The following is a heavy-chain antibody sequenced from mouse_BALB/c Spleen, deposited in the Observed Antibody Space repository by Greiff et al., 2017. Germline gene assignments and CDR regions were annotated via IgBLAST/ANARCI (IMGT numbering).Heavy chain of an antibody. CDR2: IWTGGGT. CDR1: GFSLTSYD. D-gene: IGHD1-1*02. CDR3: VRDGGYYFDD. Sequence: VQLVESGPGLVAPSQSLSITCTVSGFSLTSYDISWIRQPPGKGLEWLGVIWTGGGTNYNSAFMSRLSISKDNSKSQVFLKMNSLQTDDTAIYYCVRDGGYYFDDWGQGTTLTVSS. J-gene: IGHJ2*01. V-gene: IGHV2-9-2*01.